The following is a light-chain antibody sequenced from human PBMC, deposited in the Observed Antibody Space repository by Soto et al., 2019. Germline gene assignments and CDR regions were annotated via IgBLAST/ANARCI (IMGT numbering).Light chain of an antibody. Sequence: EIVLTQSPGTLSLSPGERATLSCRASQSVFNNHIGWYQQKPGQPPRRLIFGASFRATGIPDRFSGSGSGTDFTLTISRLEPEDFAVYYCQQYGSSPTTFGQGTRWISN. CDR2: GAS. V-gene: IGKV3-20*01. CDR1: QSVFNNH. CDR3: QQYGSSPTT. J-gene: IGKJ1*01.